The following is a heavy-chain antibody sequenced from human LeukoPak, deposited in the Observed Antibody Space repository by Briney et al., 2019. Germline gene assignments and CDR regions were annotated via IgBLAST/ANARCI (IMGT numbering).Heavy chain of an antibody. CDR3: ARDPGDRSGYYRSFDY. CDR1: GFTFSNYW. CDR2: ISSSGSSI. Sequence: GGSLRLSCVASGFTFSNYWMTWVRQAPGKGLEWVSSISSSGSSIYYADSVKGRFSISRDNAKNSLSLQMHSLRAEDTALYYCARDPGDRSGYYRSFDYWGQGTLVTVSS. D-gene: IGHD3-22*01. J-gene: IGHJ4*02. V-gene: IGHV3-21*01.